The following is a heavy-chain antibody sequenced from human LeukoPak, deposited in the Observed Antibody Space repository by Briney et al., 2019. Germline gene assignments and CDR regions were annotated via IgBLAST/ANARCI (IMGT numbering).Heavy chain of an antibody. CDR2: ISSSSYI. CDR1: GFTFSSYS. Sequence: GGSLRLSCAASGFTFSSYSMNWVRQAPGKGLEWVSSISSSSYIYYADSVKGRFTISRDNARNSLYLQMNSLRAEDTAVYFCARARLGFTRGIGTNYFDYWGQGTLVTVSS. CDR3: ARARLGFTRGIGTNYFDY. V-gene: IGHV3-21*01. D-gene: IGHD2-15*01. J-gene: IGHJ4*02.